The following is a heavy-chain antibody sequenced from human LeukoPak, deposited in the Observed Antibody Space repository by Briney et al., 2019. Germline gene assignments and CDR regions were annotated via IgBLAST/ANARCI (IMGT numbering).Heavy chain of an antibody. CDR2: ISGSGGST. V-gene: IGHV3-23*01. CDR1: GFTFSSYA. D-gene: IGHD2-2*01. CDR3: AKDRADIVVVPAATLDY. Sequence: HPGGSLRLSCAASGFTFSSYAMSWVRQAPGKGLEWVSAISGSGGSTYYADSVKGRFTISRDNPKNTLYLQMNSLRAEDTALYYCAKDRADIVVVPAATLDYWGQGTLVTVSS. J-gene: IGHJ4*02.